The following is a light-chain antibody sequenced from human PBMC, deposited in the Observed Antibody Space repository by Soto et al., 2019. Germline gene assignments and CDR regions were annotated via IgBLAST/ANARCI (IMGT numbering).Light chain of an antibody. CDR3: QQHGSSPPT. V-gene: IGKV3-20*01. J-gene: IGKJ1*01. CDR1: QSVTNNY. CDR2: GAS. Sequence: EIVLTQSPGTLSLSPGERATLSCRASQSVTNNYLAWYQQKPGQAPRLLISGASIRATGIPDRFSGSASGTDFTLTISRLEPEDCAVFYCQQHGSSPPTFGQGTKVEIK.